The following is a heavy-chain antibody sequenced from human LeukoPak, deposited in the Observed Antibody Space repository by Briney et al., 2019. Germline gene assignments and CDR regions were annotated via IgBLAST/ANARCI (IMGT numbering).Heavy chain of an antibody. J-gene: IGHJ5*02. V-gene: IGHV4-59*01. CDR2: IYYSGST. Sequence: SETLSLTCTVSGGSISSYYWSWIRQPPGKGLEWIGYIYYSGSTNYNPSLKSRVTISVDTSKNQFSLKLSSVTAADTAVYYCARSANDDFNWFDPWGQGTLVTVSS. CDR3: ARSANDDFNWFDP. D-gene: IGHD1-1*01. CDR1: GGSISSYY.